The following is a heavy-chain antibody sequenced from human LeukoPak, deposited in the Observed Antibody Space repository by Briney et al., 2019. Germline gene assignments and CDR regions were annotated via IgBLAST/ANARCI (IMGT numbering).Heavy chain of an antibody. CDR2: IIPILGIA. CDR1: GYTFTGYY. V-gene: IGHV1-69*04. Sequence: HWASVKVSCKASGYTFTGYYMHWVRQAPGQGLEWMGRIIPILGIANYAQKFQGRVTITADKSTSTAYMELSSLRSEDTAVYYCARDTIFGVANRVWFDPWGQGTLVTVSS. D-gene: IGHD3-3*01. J-gene: IGHJ5*02. CDR3: ARDTIFGVANRVWFDP.